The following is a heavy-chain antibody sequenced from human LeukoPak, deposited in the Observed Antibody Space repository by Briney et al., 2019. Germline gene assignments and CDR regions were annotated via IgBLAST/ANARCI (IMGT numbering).Heavy chain of an antibody. CDR3: ARGRQRTRYYYGSGSSDYGMDV. D-gene: IGHD3-10*01. CDR1: GYTFTSYG. J-gene: IGHJ6*02. V-gene: IGHV1-3*01. Sequence: GASVTVSCKASGYTFTSYGISWVRQAPGQGLEWMGWINAGNGNTKYSQKFQGRVTITRDTSASTAYMELSSLRSEDTAVYYCARGRQRTRYYYGSGSSDYGMDVWGQGTTVTVSS. CDR2: INAGNGNT.